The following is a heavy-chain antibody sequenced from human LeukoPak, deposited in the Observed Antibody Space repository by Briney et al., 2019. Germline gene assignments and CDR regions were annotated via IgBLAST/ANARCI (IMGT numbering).Heavy chain of an antibody. CDR1: GGSISSYY. CDR3: ARGEYYFDY. J-gene: IGHJ4*02. V-gene: IGHV4-59*01. CDR2: IYYSGST. Sequence: SSETLSLTCTVSGGSISSYYWSWIRQPPGKGLEWIGYIYYSGSTYYNPSLKSRVTISVGTSKNQFSLKLSSVTAADTAVYYCARGEYYFDYWGQGTLVTVSS.